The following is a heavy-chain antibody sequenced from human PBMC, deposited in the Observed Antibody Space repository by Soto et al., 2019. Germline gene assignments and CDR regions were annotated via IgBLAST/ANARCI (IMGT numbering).Heavy chain of an antibody. Sequence: GGSLGLSCAASGFRFSTYSMNWVRQATGKGLEWVSYISSSSSTIYYAGSVKGRFTISRDNAKKSLYLQMNSLRAEDTAVYYCARMTSSLSPGRWGQGTLVTVSX. J-gene: IGHJ4*02. CDR3: ARMTSSLSPGR. D-gene: IGHD2-2*01. V-gene: IGHV3-48*01. CDR1: GFRFSTYS. CDR2: ISSSSSTI.